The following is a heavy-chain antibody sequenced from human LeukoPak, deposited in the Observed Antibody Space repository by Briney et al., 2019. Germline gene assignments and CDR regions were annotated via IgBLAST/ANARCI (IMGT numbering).Heavy chain of an antibody. CDR2: IYNSGNT. J-gene: IGHJ4*02. D-gene: IGHD2-8*01. Sequence: SETLSLTCTVSGASISSYYWSWIRQPPGKRLEWIGYIYNSGNTNYNPSLRSRVTISLDTSKNQFSLKLTSVTAADTAVYYCARDLRRYCTNGVCTIGYWGQGTLVTVSS. CDR1: GASISSYY. V-gene: IGHV4-59*01. CDR3: ARDLRRYCTNGVCTIGY.